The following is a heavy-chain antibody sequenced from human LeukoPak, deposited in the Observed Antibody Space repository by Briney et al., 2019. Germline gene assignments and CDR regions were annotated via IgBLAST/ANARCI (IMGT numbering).Heavy chain of an antibody. CDR3: ARNDGMDV. V-gene: IGHV3-7*03. Sequence: GGSLRLSCAASGFTLSNHWMTWVRQVPGRGPEWVANVNRDGSETYYLDSVKGRFTISKDNAKNSLYLQMNSLRAEDTALYHCARNDGMDVWGQGTTVIVSS. CDR2: VNRDGSET. CDR1: GFTLSNHW. J-gene: IGHJ6*02. D-gene: IGHD3-16*01.